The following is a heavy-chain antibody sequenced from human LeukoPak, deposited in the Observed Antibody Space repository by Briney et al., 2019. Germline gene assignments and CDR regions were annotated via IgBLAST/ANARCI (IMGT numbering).Heavy chain of an antibody. V-gene: IGHV1-18*01. CDR1: GYTFTTYG. D-gene: IGHD5-18*01. Sequence: ASVKVSCKASGYTFTTYGISWVRQAPGHGLEWMGWISAYNGNTNYAQKLQGRVTMTTDTSTSTAYMELSSLRSDDTAVYYCARDPCRYRYGCLRFDPWGQGTLVTVSS. CDR3: ARDPCRYRYGCLRFDP. CDR2: ISAYNGNT. J-gene: IGHJ5*02.